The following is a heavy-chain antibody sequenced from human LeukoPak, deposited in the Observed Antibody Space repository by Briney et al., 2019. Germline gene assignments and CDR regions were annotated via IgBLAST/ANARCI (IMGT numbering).Heavy chain of an antibody. CDR3: ARVGYSYDSSGHFDY. Sequence: SETLSLTCAVYGGSFSGYYWSWIRQPPGKGLEWIGSIYYSGSTYYNPSLKSRVTISVDTSKNQFSLKLSSVTAADTAVYYCARVGYSYDSSGHFDYWGQGTLVTVSS. D-gene: IGHD3-22*01. CDR2: IYYSGST. CDR1: GGSFSGYY. J-gene: IGHJ4*02. V-gene: IGHV4-34*01.